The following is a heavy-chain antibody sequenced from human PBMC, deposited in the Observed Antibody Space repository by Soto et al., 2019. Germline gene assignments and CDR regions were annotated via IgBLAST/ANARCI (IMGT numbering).Heavy chain of an antibody. CDR1: GFTFSSYA. V-gene: IGHV3-30-3*01. CDR3: ASNLVPPTTPPGIAVAVAY. Sequence: PGGSLRLSCAASGFTFSSYAMHWVRQAPGKGLEWVAVISYDGSNKYYADSVKGRFTISRDNSKNTLYLQMNSLRAEDTAVYYCASNLVPPTTPPGIAVAVAYWGQGTLVTVSS. J-gene: IGHJ4*02. D-gene: IGHD6-19*01. CDR2: ISYDGSNK.